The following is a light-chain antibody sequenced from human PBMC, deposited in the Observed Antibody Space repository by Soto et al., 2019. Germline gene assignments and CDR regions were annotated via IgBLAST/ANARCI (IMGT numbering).Light chain of an antibody. CDR1: QSIRSW. J-gene: IGKJ4*01. CDR3: QQANSFPLT. V-gene: IGKV1-12*01. Sequence: IQMTQSPSSVSASVGDRVTLTCRASQSIRSWLGWYQQQPGKAPKLLIYAASSLQSGAPSRFSGSGSGTDFTLTISSLQPEDFATYYCQQANSFPLTFGGGTKVDIK. CDR2: AAS.